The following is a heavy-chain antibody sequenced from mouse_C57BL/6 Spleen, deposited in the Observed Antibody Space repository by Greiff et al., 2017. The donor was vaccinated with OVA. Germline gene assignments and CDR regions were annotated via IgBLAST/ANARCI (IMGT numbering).Heavy chain of an antibody. CDR1: GYSFTGYY. CDR3: ARTGTGDFDY. V-gene: IGHV1-42*01. Sequence: EVQLQQSGPELVKPGASVKISCKASGYSFTGYYMNWVKQSPEKSLEWIGEINPSTGGTTYNQKFKAKATLTVDKSSSTAYMQLKSLTSEDSAVYYFARTGTGDFDYWGQGTTLTVSS. J-gene: IGHJ2*01. CDR2: INPSTGGT. D-gene: IGHD4-1*01.